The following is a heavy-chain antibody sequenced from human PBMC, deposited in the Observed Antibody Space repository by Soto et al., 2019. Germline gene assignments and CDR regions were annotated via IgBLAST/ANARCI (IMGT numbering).Heavy chain of an antibody. J-gene: IGHJ6*02. CDR1: GGTFSSYA. CDR2: IIPIFGTA. Sequence: QVQLVQSGAEVKKPGSSVKVSCKASGGTFSSYAISWVRQAPGQGLEWMGGIIPIFGTANYAQKFQGRVTITADKSTSTAYLYLSSLRSEDTAVYYCARRGYGDYGVHYYYGMDVWGQGTTVTVSS. CDR3: ARRGYGDYGVHYYYGMDV. V-gene: IGHV1-69*06. D-gene: IGHD4-17*01.